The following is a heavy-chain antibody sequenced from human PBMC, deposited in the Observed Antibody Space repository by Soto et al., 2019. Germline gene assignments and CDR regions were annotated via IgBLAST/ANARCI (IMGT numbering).Heavy chain of an antibody. J-gene: IGHJ4*02. V-gene: IGHV3-30*18. CDR2: ISYDGSNK. Sequence: SFAASGFTFSSYGMHWVRQAPGKGLEWGAVISYDGSNKYYADSVKGRFTISRDNSKNTLDLQMNCLRAEDTAVYYCGKGPTGGEYSSEFDYWGQGTLVTVSS. CDR1: GFTFSSYG. CDR3: GKGPTGGEYSSEFDY. D-gene: IGHD6-6*01.